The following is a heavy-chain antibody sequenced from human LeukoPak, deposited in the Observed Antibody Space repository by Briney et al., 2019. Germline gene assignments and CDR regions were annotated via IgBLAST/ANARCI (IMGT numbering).Heavy chain of an antibody. CDR2: ISTSSSYI. J-gene: IGHJ5*02. D-gene: IGHD6-6*01. CDR3: ARGSSNIAGRNNWFDP. CDR1: GFTFSSYN. V-gene: IGHV3-21*01. Sequence: GSLRLSCAASGFTFSSYNMNLVPQAPGKGLEWVSTISTSSSYINYADSVKGRFTISRDNAKNSLYLQMNSLRAEDTAVYYCARGSSNIAGRNNWFDPWGQGTLVTVSS.